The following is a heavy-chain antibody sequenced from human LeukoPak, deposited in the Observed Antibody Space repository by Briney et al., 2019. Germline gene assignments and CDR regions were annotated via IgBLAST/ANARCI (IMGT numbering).Heavy chain of an antibody. CDR2: IRFDGSNN. V-gene: IGHV3-30*02. Sequence: PGGSLRLSCAASGFSFTNYGMHWVRQAPGRGLEWVTFIRFDGSNNYYADSVKGRFTISRDNSKNTLYLQMNSLRAEDTALYFCAREATCTSGVCSIWGQGTMVTVSS. J-gene: IGHJ3*02. D-gene: IGHD2-8*01. CDR3: AREATCTSGVCSI. CDR1: GFSFTNYG.